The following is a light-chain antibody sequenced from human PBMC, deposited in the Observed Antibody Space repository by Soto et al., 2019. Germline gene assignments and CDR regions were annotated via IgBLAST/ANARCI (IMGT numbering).Light chain of an antibody. CDR1: SSDIGGYDY. J-gene: IGLJ1*01. CDR2: DVS. V-gene: IGLV2-11*01. Sequence: QSALPQPRSVSGSPGQSVTISCTGTSSDIGGYDYVSWYQQLPGKAPKLVIYDVSQRPSGVPDHFSGSKSGNTASLTISGLQAEDEADYYCCSFSGSNTLYVFGTGTKLTVL. CDR3: CSFSGSNTLYV.